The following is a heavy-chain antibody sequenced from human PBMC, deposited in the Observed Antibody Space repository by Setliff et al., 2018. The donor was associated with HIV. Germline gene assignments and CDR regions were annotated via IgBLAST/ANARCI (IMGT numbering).Heavy chain of an antibody. V-gene: IGHV4-4*01. CDR2: VNHKGVD. CDR1: GFNFKNAW. CDR3: TRAQISAPRPFDY. D-gene: IGHD3-10*01. Sequence: PGGSLRLSCAGSGFNFKNAWMSWVRQSPGRGLEWIGEVNHKGVDNYSPSLMRRATISADTSKNQFSLRLSSVTAADTALYFCTRAQISAPRPFDYWGQGTLVTVSS. J-gene: IGHJ4*02.